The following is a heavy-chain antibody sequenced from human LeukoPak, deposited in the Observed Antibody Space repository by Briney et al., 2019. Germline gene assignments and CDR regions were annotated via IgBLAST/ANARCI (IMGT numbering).Heavy chain of an antibody. V-gene: IGHV4-39*01. Sequence: SETLXXTCPVSGVSFSSSRYYWGWVRQPPGKGMEWIGSIYYTGSTYYKPSLKSRVTISEDAKKKQISLKLSSVTAADTAVYFCARHKSFDYLSPIDSWGQGTLVTVSS. CDR3: ARHKSFDYLSPIDS. D-gene: IGHD3-9*01. CDR2: IYYTGST. J-gene: IGHJ4*02. CDR1: GVSFSSSRYY.